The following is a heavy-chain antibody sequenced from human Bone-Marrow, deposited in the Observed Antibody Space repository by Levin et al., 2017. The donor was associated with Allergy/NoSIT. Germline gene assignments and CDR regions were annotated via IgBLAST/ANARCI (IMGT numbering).Heavy chain of an antibody. V-gene: IGHV4-59*01. Sequence: SQTLSLTCNVSGVSINNYFWSWIRQPPGKGLEWIGYIYSTASSSYNPSLKNPVTMSIETSQNQFSLKFRSVTAADTAVYYCARAGDWESSVWYGTKDYAMEFWGQGTTVTVS. CDR2: IYSTASS. D-gene: IGHD6-19*01. J-gene: IGHJ6*02. CDR3: ARAGDWESSVWYGTKDYAMEF. CDR1: GVSINNYF.